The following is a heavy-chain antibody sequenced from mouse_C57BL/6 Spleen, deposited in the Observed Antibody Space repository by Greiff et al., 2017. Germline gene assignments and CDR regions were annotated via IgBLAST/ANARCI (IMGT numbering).Heavy chain of an antibody. D-gene: IGHD1-1*01. CDR1: GYAFSSYW. J-gene: IGHJ2*01. V-gene: IGHV1-80*01. CDR2: IYPGDGDT. Sequence: QVQLKESGAELVKPGASVKISCKASGYAFSSYWMNWVKQRPGKGLEWIGQIYPGDGDTNYNGKFKGKATLTADNSSSTAYMQLSSLTSEDSAVYFCARWGYGSPLFDYWGQGTTLTVSS. CDR3: ARWGYGSPLFDY.